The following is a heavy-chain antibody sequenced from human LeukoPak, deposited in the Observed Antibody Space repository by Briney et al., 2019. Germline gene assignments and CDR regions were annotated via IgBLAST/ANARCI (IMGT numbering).Heavy chain of an antibody. CDR1: GFTFNTYG. J-gene: IGHJ3*02. CDR3: ARVGARLGAFDI. CDR2: ISISGGTI. V-gene: IGHV3-48*04. Sequence: PGGSLRLSCAASGFTFNTYGVNWVRQAPGKGLEWVSFISISGGTIYYADSVKGRFTIFRDNAKNTLYLQMNSLRAEDAAVYYCARVGARLGAFDIWGAGTQVTVSS. D-gene: IGHD6-25*01.